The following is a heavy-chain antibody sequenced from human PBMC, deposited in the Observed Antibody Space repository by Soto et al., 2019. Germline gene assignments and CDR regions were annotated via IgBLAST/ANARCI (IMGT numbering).Heavy chain of an antibody. D-gene: IGHD3-22*01. J-gene: IGHJ4*02. Sequence: EVQLAESGGGLVKPGGSLRLSCAASGFTFSSYSMNWVRQAPGKGLEWVSSITSSSSYIYYADSVKGRFTISRDNANNSLYLQMNSLRAEDTAVYCCAREPNYYDSSGYYDYWGQGTLVTVSS. CDR1: GFTFSSYS. V-gene: IGHV3-21*01. CDR2: ITSSSSYI. CDR3: AREPNYYDSSGYYDY.